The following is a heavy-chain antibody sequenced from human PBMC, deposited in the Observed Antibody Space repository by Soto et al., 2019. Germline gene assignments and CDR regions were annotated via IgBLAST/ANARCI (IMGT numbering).Heavy chain of an antibody. CDR3: ARPYYDILTGYSDY. V-gene: IGHV3-48*01. CDR1: GFTFSSYS. J-gene: IGHJ4*02. CDR2: ISSSSSTI. D-gene: IGHD3-9*01. Sequence: GGSLRLSCAASGFTFSSYSMNWVRQAPGKGLEWVSYISSSSSTIYYADSVKGRFTISRDNAKNSLYLQMNSLRAEDTAVYYCARPYYDILTGYSDYWGQGTLVTVSS.